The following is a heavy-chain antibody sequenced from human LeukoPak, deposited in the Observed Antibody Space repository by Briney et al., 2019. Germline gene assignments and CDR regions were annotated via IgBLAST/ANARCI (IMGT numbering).Heavy chain of an antibody. CDR1: GFTFSSYG. V-gene: IGHV3-30*02. CDR2: IRYDGSNK. J-gene: IGHJ4*02. CDR3: AKDGPGETSHYFDY. Sequence: HPGGSLRLSCAASGFTFSSYGMHWVRQAPGKGLEWVAFIRYDGSNKYYADSVKGRFTISRDNSKNTLYLQMNSLRAEDTAVYYCAKDGPGETSHYFDYWGQGTLVTVSS.